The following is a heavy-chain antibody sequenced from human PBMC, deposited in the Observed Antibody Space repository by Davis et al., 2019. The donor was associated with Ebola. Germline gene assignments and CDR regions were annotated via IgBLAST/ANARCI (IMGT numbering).Heavy chain of an antibody. J-gene: IGHJ4*02. V-gene: IGHV1-2*02. CDR1: GYTFTDYY. D-gene: IGHD4-17*01. CDR2: IKPSSGGI. CDR3: ARDAVGDNILKLDY. Sequence: ASVKVSCKASGYTFTDYYMHWVRQAPGQGLEWLGWIKPSSGGITYAQKFQGRVTMTSDTSTGTVYMELLRLMSDDTAVYYCARDAVGDNILKLDYWGQGTLVTVSS.